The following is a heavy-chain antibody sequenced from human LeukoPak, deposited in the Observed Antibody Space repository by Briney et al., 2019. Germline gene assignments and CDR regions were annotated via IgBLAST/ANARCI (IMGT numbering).Heavy chain of an antibody. CDR1: GFTFSASY. V-gene: IGHV3-11*01. D-gene: IGHD3-22*01. CDR2: ISDSGSTI. CDR3: ARAYGNSGYYQLPIDF. Sequence: GGSLRLSCAVSGFTFSASYMSWIRQAPGKGLEWLSYISDSGSTIFYADSVKGRFTISRDNAKNSLYLQMNSLRVDDTALYSCARAYGNSGYYQLPIDFWGQGTLVTVSS. J-gene: IGHJ4*02.